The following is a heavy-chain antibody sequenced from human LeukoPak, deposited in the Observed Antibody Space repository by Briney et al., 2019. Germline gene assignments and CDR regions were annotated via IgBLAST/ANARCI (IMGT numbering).Heavy chain of an antibody. D-gene: IGHD2-15*01. V-gene: IGHV3-48*03. CDR3: VRGRYCSGGSCSGSYFDY. Sequence: GGSLRLSCAASGSTFSSYEMNWVRQAPGKGLEWVSYISSSGSTIYYADSVKGQFTISRDNSKNTLYLQMNSLRADDTAVYFCVRGRYCSGGSCSGSYFDYWGQGTLVTVSS. CDR1: GSTFSSYE. CDR2: ISSSGSTI. J-gene: IGHJ4*02.